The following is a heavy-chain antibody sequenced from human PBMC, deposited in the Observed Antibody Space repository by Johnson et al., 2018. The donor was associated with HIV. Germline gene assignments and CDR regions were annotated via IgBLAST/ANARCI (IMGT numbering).Heavy chain of an antibody. CDR3: ARRTVTALFDI. D-gene: IGHD4-17*01. J-gene: IGHJ3*02. CDR1: AFTFSNYW. V-gene: IGHV3-48*02. CDR2: ISSSGDII. Sequence: VQLVESGGGLVQPGGSLRLSCAASAFTFSNYWMNWVRQAPGKGLEWLSFISSSGDIIRYADSVKGRFTISRDNAKNSLILQMNSLRDEDTAVYYCARRTVTALFDIWCQGTLVTVSS.